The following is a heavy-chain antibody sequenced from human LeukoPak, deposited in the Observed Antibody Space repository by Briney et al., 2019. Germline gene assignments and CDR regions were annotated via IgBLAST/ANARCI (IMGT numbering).Heavy chain of an antibody. V-gene: IGHV4-59*05. Sequence: SETLSLTCTVSGGSISGSYWSWIRQPPGKGLEWIGSIYYSGSTYYNPSLKSRVSISVDTSKNQFSLKLSSVTAADTAVYYCARSQAYGIFDYWGQGTLVTVSS. CDR1: GGSISGSY. CDR2: IYYSGST. J-gene: IGHJ4*02. D-gene: IGHD4-17*01. CDR3: ARSQAYGIFDY.